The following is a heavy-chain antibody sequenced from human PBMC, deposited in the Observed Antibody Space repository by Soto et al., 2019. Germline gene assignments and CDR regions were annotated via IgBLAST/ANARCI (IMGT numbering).Heavy chain of an antibody. D-gene: IGHD3-10*01. CDR2: THYSGSV. CDR3: ERGASYYDFDH. J-gene: IGHJ4*02. V-gene: IGHV4-59*01. Sequence: SETLSLTCTVSGGSISTYYWSWIRQAPGKELEWIAYTHYSGSVNYNPSLRGRVTISQDTSKNQLSLKVTAVTAADTAVYYCERGASYYDFDHWGQGSLVTVSS. CDR1: GGSISTYY.